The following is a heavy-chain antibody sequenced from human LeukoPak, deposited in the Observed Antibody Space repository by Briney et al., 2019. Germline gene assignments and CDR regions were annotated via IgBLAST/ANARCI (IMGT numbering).Heavy chain of an antibody. Sequence: GGSLRLSCVASGFTFSTNVMHWVRQAPGKGLEWVALIWHDGSNKYYADSVKDRFTISRDNSKNTLYLRMNSLRAEDTAVYYCARDRGYTYGHPFDYWGQGTLVTVSS. D-gene: IGHD5-18*01. V-gene: IGHV3-33*01. CDR3: ARDRGYTYGHPFDY. CDR2: IWHDGSNK. J-gene: IGHJ4*02. CDR1: GFTFSTNV.